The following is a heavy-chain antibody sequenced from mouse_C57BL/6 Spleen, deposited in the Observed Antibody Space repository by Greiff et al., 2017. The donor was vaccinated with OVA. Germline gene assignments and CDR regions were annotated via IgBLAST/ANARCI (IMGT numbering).Heavy chain of an antibody. CDR3: ARRGIYYYGVAGGYFEV. J-gene: IGHJ1*03. Sequence: QVQLQQSGAELARPGASVKLSCKASGYTFTSYGISWVKQRTGQGLEWIGEIYPRSGNTYYNEKFKGKATLTADKSSSTAYMELRSLTSEDSAVYFCARRGIYYYGVAGGYFEVWGTGTTVTVSS. CDR1: GYTFTSYG. D-gene: IGHD1-1*01. CDR2: IYPRSGNT. V-gene: IGHV1-81*01.